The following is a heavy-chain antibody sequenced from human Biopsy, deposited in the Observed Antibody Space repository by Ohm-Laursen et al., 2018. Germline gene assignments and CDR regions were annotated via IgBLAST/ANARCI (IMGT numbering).Heavy chain of an antibody. J-gene: IGHJ4*02. CDR2: IGGDNGDT. CDR1: GHTFISFG. V-gene: IGHV1-18*01. CDR3: ARDGKYDSRGY. Sequence: ATVKISCKASGHTFISFGITWVRQAPGQGLEWVGYIGGDNGDTKHAQKFQGRVTMTTDTSTSTAYMELRSLRSDDTAFYYCARDGKYDSRGYWGPGTLVTVSS. D-gene: IGHD3-22*01.